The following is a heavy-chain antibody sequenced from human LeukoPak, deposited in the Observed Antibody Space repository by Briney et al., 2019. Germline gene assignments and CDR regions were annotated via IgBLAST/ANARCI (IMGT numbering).Heavy chain of an antibody. J-gene: IGHJ4*02. Sequence: GGSLRLSCAASGFTFSSYAMSWVRQAPGKGLEWVSGISGSASSTNYADSVEGRFTISRDNSKNAVYLQMNSLRTDETAVYYCSKDTSSGLRRKPPYYPVYWGQRTLVT. CDR2: ISGSASST. V-gene: IGHV3-23*01. CDR1: GFTFSSYA. CDR3: SKDTSSGLRRKPPYYPVY. D-gene: IGHD6-19*01.